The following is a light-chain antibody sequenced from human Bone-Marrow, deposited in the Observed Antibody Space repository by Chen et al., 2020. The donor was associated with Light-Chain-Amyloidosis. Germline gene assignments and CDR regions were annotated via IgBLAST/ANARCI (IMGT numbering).Light chain of an antibody. CDR1: HTLTSS. J-gene: IGKJ2*01. V-gene: IGKV1-5*03. CDR2: GPS. CDR3: QQYSDGSYT. Sequence: QLTQSPSALSASVGDRVSITCRASHTLTSSVAWYQQQPGEAPKMIMYGPSSLQSGVTSRFSGGGSGTECTLTISYLQPNDFATYYCQQYSDGSYTFGQGTKVEI.